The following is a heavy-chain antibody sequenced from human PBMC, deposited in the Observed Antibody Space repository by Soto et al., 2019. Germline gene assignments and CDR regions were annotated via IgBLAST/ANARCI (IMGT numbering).Heavy chain of an antibody. Sequence: GGSLRLSCAASGFTFSSYAMHWVRQAPGKGLEWVAFISYDGSNKYYVVSVKGLFTISRDNSKNTLYLQMNSLRAEDTAVYYCARDTGTRGYSYGYYYYYYGMDVWGQGTTVTVSS. CDR3: ARDTGTRGYSYGYYYYYYGMDV. CDR1: GFTFSSYA. J-gene: IGHJ6*02. V-gene: IGHV3-30-3*01. CDR2: ISYDGSNK. D-gene: IGHD5-18*01.